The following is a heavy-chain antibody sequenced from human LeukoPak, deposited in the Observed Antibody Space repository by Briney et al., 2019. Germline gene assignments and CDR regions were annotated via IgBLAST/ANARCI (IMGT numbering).Heavy chain of an antibody. CDR1: GFTVISNY. Sequence: PPGGSLRLSCAASGFTVISNYMTWVRQAPGKGLEWVSVIYSGGTTYHADSVKDRFTISRDNSKNTLYLQMNSLRAEDTAVYYCAKSGRKWTRIAGAGNWFDPWGQGTLVTVSS. D-gene: IGHD6-19*01. J-gene: IGHJ5*02. CDR2: IYSGGTT. V-gene: IGHV3-66*01. CDR3: AKSGRKWTRIAGAGNWFDP.